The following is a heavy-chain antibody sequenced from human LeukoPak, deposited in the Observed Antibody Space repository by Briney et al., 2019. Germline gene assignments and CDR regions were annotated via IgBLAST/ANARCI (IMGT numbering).Heavy chain of an antibody. D-gene: IGHD4-17*01. V-gene: IGHV4-59*01. J-gene: IGHJ5*02. CDR3: ARSTVTQNNWFDP. CDR1: GVSIRSNY. CDR2: INHSGIT. Sequence: SETLSLTCTVSGVSIRSNYWTWIRQPPGKGLEWVGYINHSGITNYNPSLKSRVTMSIDTSKSQFSLKLSSVTVADTAVYYCARSTVTQNNWFDPWGQGTLVTVSS.